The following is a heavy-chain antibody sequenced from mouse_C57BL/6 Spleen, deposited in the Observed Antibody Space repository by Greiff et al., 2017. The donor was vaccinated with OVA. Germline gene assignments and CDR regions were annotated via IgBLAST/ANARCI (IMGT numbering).Heavy chain of an antibody. CDR1: GYTFTSYW. J-gene: IGHJ2*01. V-gene: IGHV1-61*01. Sequence: VQLQQPGAELVRPGSSVKLSCKASGYTFTSYWMAWVKQRPGQGLEWIGNIYPSDSETHYNQKFKDKATLTVDKSSSTAYMQLSSLTSEDSAVYYCARRGDYDGDYWGQGTTLTVSS. D-gene: IGHD2-4*01. CDR3: ARRGDYDGDY. CDR2: IYPSDSET.